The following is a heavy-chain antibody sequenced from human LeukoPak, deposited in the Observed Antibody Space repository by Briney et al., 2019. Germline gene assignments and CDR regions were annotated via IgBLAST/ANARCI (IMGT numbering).Heavy chain of an antibody. Sequence: SETLSLTCTVSSGSISSYYWSWIRQPAGKGLEWIGRIYTSGSTNYNPSLKSRVTMSVDTSKNQFSLKLSSVTAADTAVYYCARGWGTYCGGDCYSVDDAFDIWGQGTMVTVSS. CDR3: ARGWGTYCGGDCYSVDDAFDI. V-gene: IGHV4-4*07. CDR2: IYTSGST. CDR1: SGSISSYY. D-gene: IGHD2-21*02. J-gene: IGHJ3*02.